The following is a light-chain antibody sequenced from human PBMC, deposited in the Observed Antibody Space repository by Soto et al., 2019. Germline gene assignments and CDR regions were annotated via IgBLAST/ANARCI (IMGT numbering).Light chain of an antibody. Sequence: QSALTQPPSASGSPGQSVTISCTGTSSDVGAYDCVSWYQQHPGKAPKLIMYEVSKRPSGVPDRFSGSKSGNTASLTVSGLQPEDEADYYCTSYAGINVLYIFGTGTQLTVL. J-gene: IGLJ1*01. CDR1: SSDVGAYDC. CDR2: EVS. V-gene: IGLV2-8*01. CDR3: TSYAGINVLYI.